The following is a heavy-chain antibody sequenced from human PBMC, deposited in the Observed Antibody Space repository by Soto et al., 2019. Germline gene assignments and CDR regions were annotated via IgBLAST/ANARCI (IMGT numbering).Heavy chain of an antibody. V-gene: IGHV4-34*01. J-gene: IGHJ2*01. CDR1: GGSFSGYY. CDR2: INHSGST. Sequence: QVQLQQWGAGLLKPSETLSLTCAVYGGSFSGYYWSWIRQPPGKGLEWIGEINHSGSTHYNPSLKSRVTISVDTSKNHFSLKLSSVTAADTAVYYCASRFIDFWSGYRSYWYFDLWGRGTLVTVSS. D-gene: IGHD3-3*01. CDR3: ASRFIDFWSGYRSYWYFDL.